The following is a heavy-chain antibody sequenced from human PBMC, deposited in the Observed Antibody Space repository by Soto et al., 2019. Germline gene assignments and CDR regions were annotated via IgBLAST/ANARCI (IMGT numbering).Heavy chain of an antibody. CDR2: ISAYNGNT. CDR3: ARGIRYSSSWTPFDY. Sequence: ASVKVSFKASGYTFTSYGISWVRQAPGQGLEWMGWISAYNGNTNYAQKLQGRVTMTTDTSTSTAYMELRSLRSDDTAVYYCARGIRYSSSWTPFDYWGQGTLVTVSS. D-gene: IGHD6-13*01. J-gene: IGHJ4*02. CDR1: GYTFTSYG. V-gene: IGHV1-18*01.